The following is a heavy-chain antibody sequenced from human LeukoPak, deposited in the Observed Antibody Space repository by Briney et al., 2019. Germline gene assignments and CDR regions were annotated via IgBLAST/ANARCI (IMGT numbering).Heavy chain of an antibody. J-gene: IGHJ5*02. Sequence: ASVKVSRKASGGTFSSYAISWVRQAPGQGLEWMGGIIPIFGTANYAQKFQGRVTITADESTSTAYMELSSLRSEDTAVYYCARDFQYQLLPNWFDPWGQGTLVTVSS. D-gene: IGHD2-2*01. CDR3: ARDFQYQLLPNWFDP. CDR1: GGTFSSYA. V-gene: IGHV1-69*01. CDR2: IIPIFGTA.